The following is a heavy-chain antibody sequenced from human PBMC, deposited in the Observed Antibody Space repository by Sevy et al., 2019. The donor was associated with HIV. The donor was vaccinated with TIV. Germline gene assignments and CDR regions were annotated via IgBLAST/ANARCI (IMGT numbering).Heavy chain of an antibody. CDR1: GFPFRSNI. CDR2: ITSNGLST. CDR3: VKYRGLTQDFDY. D-gene: IGHD3-10*01. J-gene: IGHJ4*02. Sequence: GGSLRLSCSASGFPFRSNIMGWVRQAPGKRLEYVSGITSNGLSTHYVPSVKGRFSISRDNSKNTMYLQMSSLRPEDTAVYYWVKYRGLTQDFDYWGQGTLVTVSS. V-gene: IGHV3-64D*06.